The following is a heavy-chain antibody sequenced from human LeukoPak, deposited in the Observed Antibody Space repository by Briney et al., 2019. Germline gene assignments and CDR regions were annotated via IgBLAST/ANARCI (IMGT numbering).Heavy chain of an antibody. V-gene: IGHV3-23*01. CDR3: ARNAADCTTSACYDS. D-gene: IGHD2-8*01. CDR2: VTGNGDTT. CDR1: GFTSRNYA. J-gene: IGHJ4*02. Sequence: PGGSLRLSCAASGFTSRNYAMTWVRQAPGKGLEWVSVVTGNGDTTYYADSLKGRFTISGDNSRNTLYLQMNSLRAEDTAVYHCARNAADCTTSACYDSWGQGTLVTVSS.